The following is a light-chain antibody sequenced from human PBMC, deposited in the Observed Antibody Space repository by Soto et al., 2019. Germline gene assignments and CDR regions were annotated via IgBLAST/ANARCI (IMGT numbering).Light chain of an antibody. CDR3: SSYTSSSTLYV. CDR2: DVS. V-gene: IGLV2-14*01. Sequence: QSPLTQPACVSGSPGQSSTISCTGTSSDVGGYNYVSWYQQHPGKAPKLMIYDVSNRPSGVSNRFSGSKSGNTASLTISGLQAEDEADYYCSSYTSSSTLYVFGTGTKLTVL. CDR1: SSDVGGYNY. J-gene: IGLJ1*01.